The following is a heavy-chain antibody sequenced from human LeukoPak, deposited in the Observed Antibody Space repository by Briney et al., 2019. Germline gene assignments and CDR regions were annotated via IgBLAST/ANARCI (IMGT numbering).Heavy chain of an antibody. CDR3: ARDYGDEHGNDY. J-gene: IGHJ4*02. D-gene: IGHD4/OR15-4a*01. V-gene: IGHV1-69*05. CDR2: IIPIFGIA. Sequence: SVKVSCKASGGTFSSYAISWVRQAPGQGLEWMGGIIPIFGIANYAQKFQGRVTITTDESTSTAYMELSSLRSEDTAVYYCARDYGDEHGNDYWGQGTLVTVSS. CDR1: GGTFSSYA.